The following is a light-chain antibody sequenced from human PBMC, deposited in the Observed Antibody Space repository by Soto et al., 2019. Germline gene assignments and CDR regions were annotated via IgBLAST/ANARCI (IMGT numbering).Light chain of an antibody. Sequence: QLVLTQSPSASASLGASVRLSCTLSSGHSSYAIAWHQQQPQKGPRYLMKVNSDGSHSKGDGIPDRFSGSSSGAERHITISSLQSEDEADYYCQTWGTGTQLIFGGGTQLTVL. CDR3: QTWGTGTQLI. CDR2: VNSDGSH. V-gene: IGLV4-69*01. CDR1: SGHSSYA. J-gene: IGLJ2*01.